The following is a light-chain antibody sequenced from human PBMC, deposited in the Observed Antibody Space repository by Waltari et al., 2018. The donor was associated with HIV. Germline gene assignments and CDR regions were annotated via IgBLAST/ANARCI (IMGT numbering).Light chain of an antibody. CDR3: DSYASAIPVPV. CDR2: GVF. CDR1: SSDGGGFKL. V-gene: IGLV2-14*01. J-gene: IGLJ3*02. Sequence: QSALTQPSSLSGSPGQSLTISCTRTSSDGGGFKLGSWYQQFPGKAPKLIIYGVFNRPSGVSDRFSGSKSGTTASLTISDLQAEDEATYHCDSYASAIPVPVFGGGTRLTVL.